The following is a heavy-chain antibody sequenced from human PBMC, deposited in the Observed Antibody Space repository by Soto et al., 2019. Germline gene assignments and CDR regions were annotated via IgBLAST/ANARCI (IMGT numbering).Heavy chain of an antibody. D-gene: IGHD5-18*01. Sequence: VASVKVSCKASGGTFSSYAISWVRQAPGQGLEWMGGIIPIFGTANYAQKFQGRVTITADESTSTAYMELSSLRSEDTAVYYCARGYFHSYGYLAPGMDVWGQGTTVTVSS. CDR2: IIPIFGTA. CDR1: GGTFSSYA. V-gene: IGHV1-69*13. CDR3: ARGYFHSYGYLAPGMDV. J-gene: IGHJ6*02.